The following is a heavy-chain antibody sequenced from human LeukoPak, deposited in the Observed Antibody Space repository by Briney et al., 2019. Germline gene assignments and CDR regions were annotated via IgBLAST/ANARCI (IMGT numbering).Heavy chain of an antibody. CDR1: GFTFSNYA. D-gene: IGHD6-13*01. J-gene: IGHJ3*02. Sequence: PGGSLRLSCAASGFTFSNYAMTWVRQAPGKGLEWVSAISGSGGSTYYADSVKGRFTISRDNSKNTLYLQMNSLRAEDTAVYYCAKDESRGYSSSWYFSGDAFDIWGQGTMVTVSS. V-gene: IGHV3-23*01. CDR2: ISGSGGST. CDR3: AKDESRGYSSSWYFSGDAFDI.